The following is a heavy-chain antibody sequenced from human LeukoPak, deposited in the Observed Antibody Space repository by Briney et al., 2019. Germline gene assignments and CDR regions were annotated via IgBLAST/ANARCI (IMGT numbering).Heavy chain of an antibody. CDR2: ISRSGSTT. CDR1: GFTVSSYE. J-gene: IGHJ6*02. CDR3: ARHYSPGHMDV. Sequence: GGSLRLSCAVSGFTVSSYEMNWVRQAPGKGLEWVSYISRSGSTTYYADSVKGRFIISRDNAKNSLYLQMNSLRAEDTAVYYCARHYSPGHMDVWGQGTTVTVSS. D-gene: IGHD3-10*01. V-gene: IGHV3-48*03.